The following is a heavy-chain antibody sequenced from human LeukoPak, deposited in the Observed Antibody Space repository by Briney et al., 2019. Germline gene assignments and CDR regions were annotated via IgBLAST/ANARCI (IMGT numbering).Heavy chain of an antibody. J-gene: IGHJ5*02. CDR3: ARGKYYSDSRDFPLDP. D-gene: IGHD3-22*01. CDR1: GYTFTSYD. Sequence: ASVKVSCKASGYTFTSYDINWVRQAPGQGLEWMGWINPNSGDTNYAQKFQGWVTMTRDTSISTAYMDLGRLRSDDTAVYYCARGKYYSDSRDFPLDPWGQGTLVIVSS. V-gene: IGHV1-2*04. CDR2: INPNSGDT.